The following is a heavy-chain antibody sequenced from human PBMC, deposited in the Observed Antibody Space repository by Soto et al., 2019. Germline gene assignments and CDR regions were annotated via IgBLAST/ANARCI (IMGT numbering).Heavy chain of an antibody. Sequence: QVQLVESGGGVVQPGRSLRLSCAASGFTFSSYGMHWVRQAPGKGLEWVAVIWYDGSNKYYADSVKGRFTISRDNSKNTLYLQTNSLRAEDTAVYYCARDWLVYYDSSGYSNWFDPWGQGTLVTVSS. CDR1: GFTFSSYG. J-gene: IGHJ5*02. D-gene: IGHD3-22*01. CDR3: ARDWLVYYDSSGYSNWFDP. V-gene: IGHV3-33*01. CDR2: IWYDGSNK.